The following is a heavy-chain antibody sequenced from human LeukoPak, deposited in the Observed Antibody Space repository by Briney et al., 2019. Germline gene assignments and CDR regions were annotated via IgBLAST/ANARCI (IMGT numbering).Heavy chain of an antibody. CDR3: ARGDTAMVYYYYYMDV. CDR2: IIPIFGTA. Sequence: SVKVSCKASGGTFSSYAISWVRQAPGQGLEWMGGIIPIFGTANYAQKFQGRVTITTDESTSTAYMELSSLRSEDTAVYYCARGDTAMVYYYYYMDVWGKGTTVTVSS. D-gene: IGHD5-18*01. CDR1: GGTFSSYA. V-gene: IGHV1-69*05. J-gene: IGHJ6*03.